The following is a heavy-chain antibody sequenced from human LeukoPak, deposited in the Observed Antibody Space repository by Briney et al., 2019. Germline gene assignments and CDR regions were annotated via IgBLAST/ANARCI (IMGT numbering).Heavy chain of an antibody. D-gene: IGHD1-26*01. CDR2: INPSGGST. Sequence: ASVKVSCKESGYTFTSYYMHWVRHTPGQGLEWMGIINPSGGSTSYAQKFQGRVTMTRDTSTSTVYMELSSLRSEDTAEYYWARGGIVGATTTFDYWGQGTLVTVSS. CDR3: ARGGIVGATTTFDY. CDR1: GYTFTSYY. V-gene: IGHV1-46*01. J-gene: IGHJ4*02.